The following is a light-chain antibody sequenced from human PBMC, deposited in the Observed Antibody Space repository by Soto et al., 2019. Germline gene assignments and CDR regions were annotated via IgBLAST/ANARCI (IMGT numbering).Light chain of an antibody. CDR1: SSNIGAGYN. CDR3: QSYDRSLSGYV. CDR2: DNN. Sequence: QSALTQPPSVSGAPGQRVTISCAGSSSNIGAGYNIHWYQQLPGTAPKLLIYDNNHRPSGVPDRFSGSKSGTSASLAITGLQAEDEADYYCQSYDRSLSGYVFRTGTKVTVL. V-gene: IGLV1-40*01. J-gene: IGLJ1*01.